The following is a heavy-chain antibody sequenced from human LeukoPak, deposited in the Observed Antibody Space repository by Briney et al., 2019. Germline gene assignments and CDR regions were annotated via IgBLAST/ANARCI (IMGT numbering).Heavy chain of an antibody. V-gene: IGHV3-23*01. J-gene: IGHJ5*02. CDR2: ISGSGGST. Sequence: GGSLRLSCAASGFTFSSYAMSWVRQAPGKGLEWVSAISGSGGSTYYADSVKGRFTISRDNAKNTLYLQMNSLRAEDTAVYYCARPAATFRTQNNWFDPWGQGTLVTVSS. D-gene: IGHD2-2*01. CDR3: ARPAATFRTQNNWFDP. CDR1: GFTFSSYA.